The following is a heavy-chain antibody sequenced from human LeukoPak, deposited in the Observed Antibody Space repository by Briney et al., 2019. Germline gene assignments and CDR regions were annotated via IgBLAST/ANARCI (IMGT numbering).Heavy chain of an antibody. Sequence: GASVKVSCKASGYTFTSYYMHWVRQAPGQGLEWMGIINSSGGSTSYAQKFQGRVTMTRDTSTSTVYMELSSLRSEDTAVYYCASHGAFARDYYYMDVWGKGTTVTVSS. CDR3: ASHGAFARDYYYMDV. CDR2: INSSGGST. V-gene: IGHV1-46*01. CDR1: GYTFTSYY. D-gene: IGHD2-21*01. J-gene: IGHJ6*03.